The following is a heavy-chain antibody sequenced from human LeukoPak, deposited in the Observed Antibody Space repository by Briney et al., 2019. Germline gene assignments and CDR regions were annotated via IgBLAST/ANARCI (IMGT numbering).Heavy chain of an antibody. CDR2: ISPRSDYI. J-gene: IGHJ4*02. CDR1: GFTFSSYS. CDR3: SRGGTDDPFNS. D-gene: IGHD1-1*01. Sequence: GGSLRLSCAASGFTFSSYSMNWVGQAPGKGLEWVSSISPRSDYIYYADSLKGRFTISRDNAKDSLYLQMNRLRAEDTAVYYCSRGGTDDPFNSWGQGTLVTVSS. V-gene: IGHV3-21*01.